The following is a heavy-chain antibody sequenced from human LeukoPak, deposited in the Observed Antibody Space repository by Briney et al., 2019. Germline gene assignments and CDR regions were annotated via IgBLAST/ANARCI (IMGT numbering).Heavy chain of an antibody. J-gene: IGHJ3*01. Sequence: ASVKLSCKASGYTFTTYGISWVRQAPGQGLEWMGWVGGNNGNTNYAQKLQGRATMTTDTSTNTAYMELRSLRSDDTAVYYCARDFYHSGTNWYDVFDVWGQGTMVTVSS. V-gene: IGHV1-18*01. D-gene: IGHD1-1*01. CDR1: GYTFTTYG. CDR2: VGGNNGNT. CDR3: ARDFYHSGTNWYDVFDV.